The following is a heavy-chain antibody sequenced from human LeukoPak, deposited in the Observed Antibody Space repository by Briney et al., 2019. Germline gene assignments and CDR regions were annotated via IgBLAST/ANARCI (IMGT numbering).Heavy chain of an antibody. CDR3: ASGIQWLLQPWGAFDI. D-gene: IGHD6-19*01. CDR2: IWYDGSNK. CDR1: GFNFFTYG. J-gene: IGHJ3*02. V-gene: IGHV3-33*01. Sequence: PGRSLRLSCAASGFNFFTYGMHWVRQAPGKGLEWGAVIWYDGSNKYYADSLKGRFTISKDNSKSTLSLQMNSLRAEDTAVYYCASGIQWLLQPWGAFDIWGQGTMVTVSS.